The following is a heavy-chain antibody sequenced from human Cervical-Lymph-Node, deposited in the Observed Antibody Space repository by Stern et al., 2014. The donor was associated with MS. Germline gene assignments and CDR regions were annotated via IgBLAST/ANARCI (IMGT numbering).Heavy chain of an antibody. CDR1: GGTFSSIE. Sequence: QVQLVQSGAELMKPGYSMKVSCKASGGTFSSIEISWGRQAPGQGLEWLGGIIPLFGTTNYAQKVQGRVTIDADESTNTVNMELRSLRSEDTAVYYCVRDQGGIADSWGQGTLVTVSS. V-gene: IGHV1-69*01. CDR3: VRDQGGIADS. D-gene: IGHD6-13*01. J-gene: IGHJ5*01. CDR2: IIPLFGTT.